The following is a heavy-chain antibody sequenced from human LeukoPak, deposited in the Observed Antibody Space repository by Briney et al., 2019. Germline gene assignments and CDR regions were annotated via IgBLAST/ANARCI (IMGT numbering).Heavy chain of an antibody. Sequence: ASVKVSCKASGYTFTSYYMHWARQAPGQGLEWMGIINPSGGTTTYTQKFQGRVTMTRDTSTGTVYMELSSLRSDDTAVYYCARATGTTYYSYSWFDPWGQGTLVTVSS. V-gene: IGHV1-46*01. CDR1: GYTFTSYY. J-gene: IGHJ5*02. CDR3: ARATGTTYYSYSWFDP. D-gene: IGHD1-1*01. CDR2: INPSGGTT.